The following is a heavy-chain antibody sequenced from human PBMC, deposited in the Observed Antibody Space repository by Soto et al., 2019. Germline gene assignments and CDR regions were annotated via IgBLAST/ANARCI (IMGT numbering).Heavy chain of an antibody. D-gene: IGHD3-3*01. CDR1: GYTFTSYG. V-gene: IGHV1-18*04. CDR2: ISAYNGNT. J-gene: IGHJ6*02. Sequence: GASVKVSCKASGYTFTSYGISWVRQAPGQGLEWMGWISAYNGNTNYAQKLQGRVTMTTDTSTSTAYMELRSLRSDDTAVYYCARDEGITIFGVVILLHDYYGMDVWGQGTRSPSP. CDR3: ARDEGITIFGVVILLHDYYGMDV.